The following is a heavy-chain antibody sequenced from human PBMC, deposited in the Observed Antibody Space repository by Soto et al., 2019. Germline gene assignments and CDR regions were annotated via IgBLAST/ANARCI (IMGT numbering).Heavy chain of an antibody. CDR3: ALRDTSLEAGGEFGY. D-gene: IGHD3-16*01. CDR1: GFSLSTTAVG. Sequence: QITLKESGPTLVKPTQTLTLTCTFSGFSLSTTAVGVGWIRQPPGKALEWLAFIYWDDDKRYSPFLKGRLTVTKDTSKNQLVLTMTDMDPVDTATYYCALRDTSLEAGGEFGYWGEGTLVTVSS. J-gene: IGHJ4*02. CDR2: IYWDDDK. V-gene: IGHV2-5*02.